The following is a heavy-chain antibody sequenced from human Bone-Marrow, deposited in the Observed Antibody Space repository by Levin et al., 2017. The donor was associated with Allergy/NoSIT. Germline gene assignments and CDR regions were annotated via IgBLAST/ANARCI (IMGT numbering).Heavy chain of an antibody. D-gene: IGHD1-1*01. CDR2: INPRGGST. CDR3: ARDLSGGLPDAFDI. Sequence: ASVKVSCKASGYTFTDYGISWVRQAPGQGLEWMAIINPRGGSTTYAQKFQGRVTMTSDTSTSTVYMELSSLRSDDTAVYYCARDLSGGLPDAFDIWGQGTIVSVSS. CDR1: GYTFTDYG. J-gene: IGHJ3*02. V-gene: IGHV1-46*01.